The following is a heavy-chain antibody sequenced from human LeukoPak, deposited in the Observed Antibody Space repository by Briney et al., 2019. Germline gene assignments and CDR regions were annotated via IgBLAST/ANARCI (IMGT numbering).Heavy chain of an antibody. Sequence: ASVKVSCKASGYTFTNYPMNWVRQAPGQGLEWMGWINTNTGNPTYAQGFTERFVFFWDTSVNTAYLQINSLKPEDTAVYFCARDTYCSGGRCYSRVGYWGQGTVVTVSS. CDR2: INTNTGNP. D-gene: IGHD2-15*01. J-gene: IGHJ4*02. CDR3: ARDTYCSGGRCYSRVGY. V-gene: IGHV7-4-1*02. CDR1: GYTFTNYP.